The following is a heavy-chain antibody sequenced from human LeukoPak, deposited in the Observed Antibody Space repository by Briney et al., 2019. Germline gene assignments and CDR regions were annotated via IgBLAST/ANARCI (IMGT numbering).Heavy chain of an antibody. CDR1: GYSFTDYY. D-gene: IGHD6-13*01. CDR3: AREGAGPYSSSWYDY. V-gene: IGHV1-2*02. Sequence: AAVKVSCKASGYSFTDYYIHWVRQAPGQDFEWMGWINPKSGGTEYAQKLQGRVTMTTDTSTSTAYMELRSLRSDDTAVYYCAREGAGPYSSSWYDYWGQGTLVTVSS. J-gene: IGHJ4*02. CDR2: INPKSGGT.